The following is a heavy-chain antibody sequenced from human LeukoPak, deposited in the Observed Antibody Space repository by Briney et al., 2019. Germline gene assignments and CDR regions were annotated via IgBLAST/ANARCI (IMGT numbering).Heavy chain of an antibody. J-gene: IGHJ6*03. CDR3: ARDGDPHGTWYMDV. Sequence: GGSLRLSCAASGFTFRSYWMNWVRQAPGKGLVWVSRINSDGSSTSYADSVKGRFTISRDNAKNTLYLQMNSLRAEDTAVYYCARDGDPHGTWYMDVWGKGTTVTVSS. CDR2: INSDGSST. V-gene: IGHV3-74*01. CDR1: GFTFRSYW. D-gene: IGHD4-17*01.